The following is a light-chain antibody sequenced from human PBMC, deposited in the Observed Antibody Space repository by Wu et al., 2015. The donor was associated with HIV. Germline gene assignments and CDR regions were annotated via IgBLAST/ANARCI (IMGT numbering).Light chain of an antibody. CDR3: QHSSNWPLT. V-gene: IGKV3-11*01. CDR1: QSVSSF. CDR2: DAS. J-gene: IGKJ5*01. Sequence: EIVLTQSPATLSLSPGKRATLSCRASQSVSSFLAWYQQKPGQAPRLLIYDASNRATGVPARFSGSGSGTDFTLTISSLEPEDFAVYYCQHSSNWPLTFGQGTRLEIK.